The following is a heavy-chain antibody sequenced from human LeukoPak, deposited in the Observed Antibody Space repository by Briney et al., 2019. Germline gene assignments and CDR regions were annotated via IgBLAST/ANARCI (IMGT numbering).Heavy chain of an antibody. Sequence: PSETLSLTCAVYGGSFSGYYWSWIRQPPGKGLEWIGEINHSGSTNYNPSLKSRVTISVDTSKNQFSLKLSSVTAADTAVYYCARGFSGSYHPSFDYWGQGTLVTVTS. CDR2: INHSGST. V-gene: IGHV4-34*01. D-gene: IGHD1-26*01. J-gene: IGHJ4*02. CDR3: ARGFSGSYHPSFDY. CDR1: GGSFSGYY.